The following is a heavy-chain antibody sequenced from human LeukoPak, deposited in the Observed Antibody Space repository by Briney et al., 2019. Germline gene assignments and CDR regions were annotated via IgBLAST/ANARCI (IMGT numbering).Heavy chain of an antibody. CDR1: GFTFSNYE. J-gene: IGHJ4*02. Sequence: PGGSLRLSCAASGFTFSNYEMHWVRQAPGKGLEWVGVISYDGSKKNYADSVKGRFTISRDSSKNTLYLQMNSLRGEDTAVYYCAKDQAYRAGAPYYFDYWGQGTLVTVSS. CDR2: ISYDGSKK. CDR3: AKDQAYRAGAPYYFDY. V-gene: IGHV3-30*01. D-gene: IGHD6-19*01.